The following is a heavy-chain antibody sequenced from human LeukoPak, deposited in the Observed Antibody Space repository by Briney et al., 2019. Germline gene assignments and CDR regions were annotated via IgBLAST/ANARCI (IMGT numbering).Heavy chain of an antibody. V-gene: IGHV4-34*01. D-gene: IGHD3-10*01. Sequence: SETLSLTCAVYGGSFSGYYWSWIRQPPGKGLEWIGEINHSGSTNYNPSLKSRVTISVDTSKNQFSLKLSSVTAADTAVYYCAREMQDKSLQWIGELKKYYYYYMDVWGKGTTVTVSS. CDR1: GGSFSGYY. CDR3: AREMQDKSLQWIGELKKYYYYYMDV. CDR2: INHSGST. J-gene: IGHJ6*03.